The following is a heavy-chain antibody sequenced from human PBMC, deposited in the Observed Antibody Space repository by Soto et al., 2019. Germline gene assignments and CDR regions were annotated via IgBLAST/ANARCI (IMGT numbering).Heavy chain of an antibody. J-gene: IGHJ5*02. CDR1: GYSISSGYY. CDR3: AREHCSGGRCANWFDP. D-gene: IGHD2-15*01. CDR2: IYDSGTT. V-gene: IGHV4-30-2*01. Sequence: TLSLTCAVSGYSISSGYYWGWIRQPPGKGLEWIGYIYDSGTTYYSPSLKSRATISIDRSKNYFSLKLSSVTAADTAVYYCAREHCSGGRCANWFDPWGQGILVTVSS.